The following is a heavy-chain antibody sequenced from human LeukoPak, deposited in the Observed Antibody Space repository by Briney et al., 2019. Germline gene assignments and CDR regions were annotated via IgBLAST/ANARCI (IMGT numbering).Heavy chain of an antibody. CDR3: ARVGKFYDFAYFDY. J-gene: IGHJ4*02. D-gene: IGHD3-3*01. Sequence: GASVKVSCKASGYSFTSYGISWVRQAPGQGLEWMGWISAYNGNTNYAQKLQGRVTMTTDTSTSTAYMELRSLRSDDTAVYYCARVGKFYDFAYFDYWGQETLVTVSS. CDR2: ISAYNGNT. CDR1: GYSFTSYG. V-gene: IGHV1-18*01.